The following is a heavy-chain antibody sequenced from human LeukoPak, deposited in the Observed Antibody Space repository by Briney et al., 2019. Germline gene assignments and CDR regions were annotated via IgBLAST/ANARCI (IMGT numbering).Heavy chain of an antibody. CDR2: MNPNSGNT. D-gene: IGHD5-18*01. CDR1: GYTFTSYD. J-gene: IGHJ4*02. Sequence: ASVKVSCKAAGYTFTSYDINWLRQATGQGLEWMGWMNPNSGNTGYAQKFQGRVTITRNTSISTAYMELSSLRSEATAVYYCARGRGWIPQNDYWGQRTLLSVSS. V-gene: IGHV1-8*01. CDR3: ARGRGWIPQNDY.